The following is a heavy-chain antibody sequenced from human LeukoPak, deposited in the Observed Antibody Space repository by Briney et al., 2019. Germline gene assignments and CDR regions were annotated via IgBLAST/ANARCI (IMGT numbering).Heavy chain of an antibody. CDR1: GFTFSSYA. J-gene: IGHJ6*02. D-gene: IGHD5-12*01. V-gene: IGHV3-30*04. Sequence: GRSLRLSCAASGFTFSSYAMHWVRQAPGKGLEWVAVISYDGSNKYYADSVKGRFTISRDNSKNTLYLQMNSLRAEDTAVYYCARERRSKDPHPVATMGAPFNYYYYYYGMDVWGQGTTVTVSS. CDR3: ARERRSKDPHPVATMGAPFNYYYYYYGMDV. CDR2: ISYDGSNK.